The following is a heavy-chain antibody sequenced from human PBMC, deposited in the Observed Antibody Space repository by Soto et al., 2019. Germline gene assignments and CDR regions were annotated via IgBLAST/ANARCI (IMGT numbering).Heavy chain of an antibody. D-gene: IGHD2-15*01. J-gene: IGHJ4*02. CDR2: ISYDGSNK. Sequence: GGSLRLSCAASGFTFSSYGMHWVRQAPGKGLEWVAVISYDGSNKYYADSVKGRFTISRDNSKNTLYLQMNSLRAEDTAVYYCLSVGAAYSPPFKPGFGYWGQGTLVTVYS. CDR3: LSVGAAYSPPFKPGFGY. V-gene: IGHV3-30*03. CDR1: GFTFSSYG.